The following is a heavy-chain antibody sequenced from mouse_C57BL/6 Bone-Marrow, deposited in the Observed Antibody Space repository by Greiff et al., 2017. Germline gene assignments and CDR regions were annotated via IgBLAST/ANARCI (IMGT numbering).Heavy chain of an antibody. D-gene: IGHD3-2*02. V-gene: IGHV1-7*01. CDR2: INPSSGYT. Sequence: QVQLQQSGAELAKPGASGKLSCKASGYTFTSYWLHWVKQRPGQGLEWIGYINPSSGYTKYNQKFKDKATLNAVKSSSTAYMQLSSLSYEDSAVYYCASWQLRLRKASYYFDFWGPGTTLTVSS. J-gene: IGHJ2*01. CDR1: GYTFTSYW. CDR3: ASWQLRLRKASYYFDF.